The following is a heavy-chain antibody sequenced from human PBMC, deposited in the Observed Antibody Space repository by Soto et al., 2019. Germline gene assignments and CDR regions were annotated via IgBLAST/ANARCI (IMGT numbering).Heavy chain of an antibody. D-gene: IGHD3-16*02. CDR3: ARGAYDHVWGSYLSPYWYFDL. J-gene: IGHJ2*01. CDR1: GFTVSSNY. CDR2: IYSGGST. Sequence: EVQLVETGGGLIQPGGSLRLSCAASGFTVSSNYMSWVRQAPGKGLEWVSVIYSGGSTYYADSVKGRFTISRDNSKNTLYLQMNSLRAEDTAVYYCARGAYDHVWGSYLSPYWYFDLWGRGTLVTVSS. V-gene: IGHV3-53*02.